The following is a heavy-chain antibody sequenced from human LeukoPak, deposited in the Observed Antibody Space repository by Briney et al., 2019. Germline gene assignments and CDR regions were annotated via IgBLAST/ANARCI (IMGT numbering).Heavy chain of an antibody. D-gene: IGHD6-19*01. V-gene: IGHV3-21*04. J-gene: IGHJ4*02. CDR2: ISSRSTYI. CDR1: RFTFSTYS. Sequence: SGGSLRLSCAASRFTFSTYSMNWVRQAPGKGLEWVSSISSRSTYIYYADSVEGRFTISRDNAKNSLYLQMNNLRAEDTAVYYCAKDSSHWYKDYWGQGTLVTVSS. CDR3: AKDSSHWYKDY.